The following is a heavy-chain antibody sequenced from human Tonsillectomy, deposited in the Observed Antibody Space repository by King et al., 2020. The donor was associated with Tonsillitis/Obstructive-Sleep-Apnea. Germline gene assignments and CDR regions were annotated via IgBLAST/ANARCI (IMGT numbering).Heavy chain of an antibody. J-gene: IGHJ6*03. CDR3: ARDSKDLDYYYYYMDV. CDR2: INTNTGNP. V-gene: IGHV7-4-1*02. CDR1: GYSFTNFV. Sequence: QLVQSGSELKKPGASVKVSCKASGYSFTNFVMNCVRQAPGQGLEWMGWINTNTGNPTYAQGFTGRFVFSLDTSVITAYLQISSLKAEDTAVYYCARDSKDLDYYYYYMDVWGKGTMVTVSS. D-gene: IGHD2-15*01.